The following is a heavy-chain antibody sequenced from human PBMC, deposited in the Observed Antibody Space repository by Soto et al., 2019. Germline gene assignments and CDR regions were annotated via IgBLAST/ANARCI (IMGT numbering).Heavy chain of an antibody. CDR1: GFTFSTYG. J-gene: IGHJ6*02. Sequence: QVQLVESVGGAVQPGRSLTISCAASGFTFSTYGMHWVRQTPGKGLEWVAVISYDGTNKFYSDSVKGRFTISRDNFKNTLTLQMNSLRADDTAVYSCAKDLQSYGDYDYYCYGMDVWGLGTRVTVSS. D-gene: IGHD4-17*01. CDR3: AKDLQSYGDYDYYCYGMDV. CDR2: ISYDGTNK. V-gene: IGHV3-30*18.